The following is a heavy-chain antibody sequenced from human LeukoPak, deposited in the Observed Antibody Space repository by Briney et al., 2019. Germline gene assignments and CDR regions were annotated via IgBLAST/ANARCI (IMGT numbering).Heavy chain of an antibody. CDR2: IYFMGNT. J-gene: IGHJ6*02. CDR1: GGSINGYY. Sequence: SETLSLTCAISGGSINGYYWSWSRQPPGRGLEWIGYIYFMGNTIHNASLRSRVTMSLDVSKNQVSLDLTSVTAADSAVYYCARHDPVGHFLRGMDVWGQGTTVTVSS. D-gene: IGHD2/OR15-2a*01. CDR3: ARHDPVGHFLRGMDV. V-gene: IGHV4-59*08.